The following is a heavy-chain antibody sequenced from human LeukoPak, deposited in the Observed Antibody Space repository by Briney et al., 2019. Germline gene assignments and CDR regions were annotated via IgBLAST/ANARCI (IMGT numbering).Heavy chain of an antibody. CDR3: ARAKRWENDAFDI. Sequence: SETLSLTCTVSDGSISSSNYCWSWIRQPAGKGLEWIGRIYNSGSTNYNPSLKSRLTISVDTSKNQFSLKLTSVTAADTALYYCARAKRWENDAFDIWGQGTLVTVAS. CDR2: IYNSGST. V-gene: IGHV4-61*10. CDR1: DGSISSSNYC. D-gene: IGHD1-26*01. J-gene: IGHJ3*02.